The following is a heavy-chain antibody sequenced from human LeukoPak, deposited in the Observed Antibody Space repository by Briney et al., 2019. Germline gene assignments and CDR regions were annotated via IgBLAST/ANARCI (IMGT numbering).Heavy chain of an antibody. CDR3: ATRDYYYMDV. Sequence: SETLSLTCTVSGGSISSGSYYWSWIRQPAGKGLEWIGRIYTSGSTNYNPSLKSRVTISVDTSKNQVSLNLNSMTAADTAVYYCATRDYYYMDVWGKGTTVTVSS. V-gene: IGHV4-61*02. CDR1: GGSISSGSYY. J-gene: IGHJ6*03. CDR2: IYTSGST. D-gene: IGHD1-1*01.